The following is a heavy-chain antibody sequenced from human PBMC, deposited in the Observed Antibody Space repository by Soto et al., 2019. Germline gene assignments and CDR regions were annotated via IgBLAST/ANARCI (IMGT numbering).Heavy chain of an antibody. CDR2: IDLGGTSP. D-gene: IGHD2-21*01. CDR3: TKDRVPDGIYSFDF. CDR1: GFSFRDYS. Sequence: GGSLRLSCAASGFSFRDYSMNWVRQAPGKGLEWVAFIDLGGTSPDYSESVKGRFTTSKDKSMKTVYLQMNSLRVEDAAVYYCTKDRVPDGIYSFDFWGQGALVTVSS. V-gene: IGHV3-23*03. J-gene: IGHJ4*02.